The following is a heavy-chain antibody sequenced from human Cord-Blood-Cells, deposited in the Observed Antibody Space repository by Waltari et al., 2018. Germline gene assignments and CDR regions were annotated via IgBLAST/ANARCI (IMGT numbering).Heavy chain of an antibody. Sequence: QVQLVQSGAEVKQPGSSVKVSCKASGGTFSSYAISWVRQAPGQGPEWMGGIIPIFGTANDAQKFQGRVTITADKSTSTAYMELSSLRSEDTAVYYCATGGDCSSTSCFADNWFDPWGQGTLVTVSS. D-gene: IGHD2-2*01. V-gene: IGHV1-69*06. CDR1: GGTFSSYA. CDR3: ATGGDCSSTSCFADNWFDP. J-gene: IGHJ5*02. CDR2: IIPIFGTA.